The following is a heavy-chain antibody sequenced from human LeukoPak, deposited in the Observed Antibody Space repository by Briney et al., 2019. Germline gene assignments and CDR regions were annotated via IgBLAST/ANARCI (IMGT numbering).Heavy chain of an antibody. CDR3: ARDHLPSYYDSSGYYRVYYYYYMDV. J-gene: IGHJ6*03. CDR1: AFTFSSYG. D-gene: IGHD3-22*01. V-gene: IGHV3-23*01. CDR2: ISGSGGIT. Sequence: QSGGSLRLSCAASAFTFSSYGMTWVRQAPGKGLEWVSAISGSGGITYYADSVKGRFTISRDNAKNSLYLQMNSLRAEDTAVYYCARDHLPSYYDSSGYYRVYYYYYMDVWGKGTTVTISS.